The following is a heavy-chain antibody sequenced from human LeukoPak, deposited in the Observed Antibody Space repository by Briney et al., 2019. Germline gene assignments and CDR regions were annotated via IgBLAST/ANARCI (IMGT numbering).Heavy chain of an antibody. J-gene: IGHJ6*04. V-gene: IGHV3-53*01. D-gene: IGHD1-26*01. CDR3: ARDGSSGRGYYYYYGMDV. Sequence: GGSLRLSCAASGFTVDTNYMSWVRQAPGKGLEWVSIMHSVGTTYSADSVKGRFTFSRDNSKNTLYLQMNNLRAEDTAVYYCARDGSSGRGYYYYYGMDVWGEGTTVTVSS. CDR2: MHSVGTT. CDR1: GFTVDTNY.